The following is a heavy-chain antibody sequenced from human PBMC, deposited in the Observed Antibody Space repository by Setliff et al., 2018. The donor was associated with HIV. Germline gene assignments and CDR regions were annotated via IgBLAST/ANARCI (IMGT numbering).Heavy chain of an antibody. Sequence: ASVKVSCKASGYSFTDYYIHWVRQAPGQGHEWMGWINPKSDGTNYAQKFQGWITMTRDTSISTAYMELSRLRSDDTAVYYCARGMDYYDTSGYYQYYFGYWGQGTLVTVSS. CDR2: INPKSDGT. V-gene: IGHV1-2*04. D-gene: IGHD3-22*01. CDR3: ARGMDYYDTSGYYQYYFGY. J-gene: IGHJ4*02. CDR1: GYSFTDYY.